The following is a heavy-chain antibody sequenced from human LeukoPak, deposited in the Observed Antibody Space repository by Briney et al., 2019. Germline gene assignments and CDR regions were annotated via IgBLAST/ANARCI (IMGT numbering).Heavy chain of an antibody. J-gene: IGHJ4*02. CDR3: ARRYDSKNYFDY. D-gene: IGHD3-22*01. CDR1: GFTFSSYS. CDR2: ISSGSGTI. Sequence: GGSLRLSCAASGFTFSSYSMNWVRQAPGKGLEWVSYISSGSGTIYYADSVKGRFTISRDNAKNSLYPQMNSLRAEDTAVYYCARRYDSKNYFDYWGQGTLVTVSS. V-gene: IGHV3-48*01.